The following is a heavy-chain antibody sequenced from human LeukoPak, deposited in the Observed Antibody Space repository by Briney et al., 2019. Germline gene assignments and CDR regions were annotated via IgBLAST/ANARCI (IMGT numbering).Heavy chain of an antibody. V-gene: IGHV3-7*01. D-gene: IGHD6-19*01. CDR3: ARDQEAYSSGWYGIDYFDY. CDR1: GFTFSSYW. CDR2: IKQDGSEK. Sequence: GGSLRLSCAASGFTFSSYWMSWVRQAPGKGLEWVANIKQDGSEKYYVDSVKGRFTISRDNAKNSLYLQMNSLRAEDTAVYYCARDQEAYSSGWYGIDYFDYWGQGTLVTVSS. J-gene: IGHJ4*02.